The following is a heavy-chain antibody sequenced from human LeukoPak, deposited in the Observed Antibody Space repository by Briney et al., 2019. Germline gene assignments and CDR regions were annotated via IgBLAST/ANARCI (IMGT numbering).Heavy chain of an antibody. CDR2: LSGSGSNT. CDR1: GFTCSSYA. Sequence: GGSLRLSCAASGFTCSSYAMTWVRQAPGKGLEWVSTLSGSGSNTYYADSVKGRFSISRDNSQSTLYLQMNSLRAEDTAVYYCAKFRAAAGPRDFDYWGQGTLVTVSS. D-gene: IGHD6-13*01. CDR3: AKFRAAAGPRDFDY. V-gene: IGHV3-23*01. J-gene: IGHJ4*02.